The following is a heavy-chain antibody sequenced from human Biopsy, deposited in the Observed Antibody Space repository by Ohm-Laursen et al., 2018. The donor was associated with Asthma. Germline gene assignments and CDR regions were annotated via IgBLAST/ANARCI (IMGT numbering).Heavy chain of an antibody. D-gene: IGHD3-16*01. CDR1: GFTFSDYD. CDR2: ISYDGTNK. Sequence: SLRLSCTASGFTFSDYDMHWVRQAPGKGLEWVAVISYDGTNKDYADSVKGRFTFSRDNSQNTLSLEMNSLRVEDTAVYYCARDFSRAIMIGGGREHYFDFWGQGTLVTVSS. CDR3: ARDFSRAIMIGGGREHYFDF. V-gene: IGHV3-30-3*01. J-gene: IGHJ4*02.